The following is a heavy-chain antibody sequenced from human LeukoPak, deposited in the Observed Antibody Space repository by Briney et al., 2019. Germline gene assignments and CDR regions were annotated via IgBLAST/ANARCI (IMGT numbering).Heavy chain of an antibody. D-gene: IGHD3-10*01. CDR3: AKDLWFGEFLFDY. CDR1: GFTFSSYA. Sequence: PGGSLRLSCAASGFTFSSYAMSWVRQAPGEGLEWVSAISGSGGSTYYADSVKGRFTISRDNSKNTLYLQMNSLRAEDTAVYYCAKDLWFGEFLFDYWGQGTLVTASS. J-gene: IGHJ4*02. CDR2: ISGSGGST. V-gene: IGHV3-23*01.